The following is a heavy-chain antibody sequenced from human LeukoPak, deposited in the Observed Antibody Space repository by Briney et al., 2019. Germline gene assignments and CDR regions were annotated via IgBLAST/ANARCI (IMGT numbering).Heavy chain of an antibody. CDR1: GFTFSSYA. CDR2: ISYDGSNK. CDR3: ARESSSWFSSWFDP. Sequence: PGGSLRLSCAASGFTFSSYAMRCVRQAPGKGLEWVAVISYDGSNKYYADSVKGRFTISRDNSKNTLYLQMNSLRAEDTAVYYCARESSSWFSSWFDPWGQGTLVTVSS. V-gene: IGHV3-30*04. D-gene: IGHD6-13*01. J-gene: IGHJ5*02.